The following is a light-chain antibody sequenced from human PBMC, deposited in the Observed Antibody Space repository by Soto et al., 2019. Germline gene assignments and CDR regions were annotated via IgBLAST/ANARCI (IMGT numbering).Light chain of an antibody. CDR3: QQYDNLPRT. CDR2: DAS. J-gene: IGKJ2*01. CDR1: QDISNY. V-gene: IGKV1-33*01. Sequence: DIQMTQSPSSLSASVGDRVTITCQASQDISNYLNWYKQKPGKAPKLLIYDASNLETGVPSMFSGSGSGTDFTFTISSLHPEDIATYYCQQYDNLPRTFGQGTKLEIK.